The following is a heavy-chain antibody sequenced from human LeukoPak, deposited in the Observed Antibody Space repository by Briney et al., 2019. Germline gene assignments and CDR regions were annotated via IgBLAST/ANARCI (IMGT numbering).Heavy chain of an antibody. CDR1: GFPFDDYA. CDR2: ISWNSGSI. D-gene: IGHD6-6*01. V-gene: IGHV3-9*03. Sequence: PGGSLRLSCAASGFPFDDYAMHWVRQAPGKGLEWVSGISWNSGSIGYADSVKGRFTISRDNAKNSLYLQMNSLRAEDMALYYCAKDTSFEVSSSSQAFDIWGQGTMVTVSS. J-gene: IGHJ3*02. CDR3: AKDTSFEVSSSSQAFDI.